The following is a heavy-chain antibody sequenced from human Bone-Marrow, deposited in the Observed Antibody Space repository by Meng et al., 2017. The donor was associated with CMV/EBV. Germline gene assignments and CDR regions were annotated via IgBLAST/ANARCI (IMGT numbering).Heavy chain of an antibody. CDR3: ARDRFLERPGWFDP. D-gene: IGHD3-3*01. CDR1: GYAFTSYG. CDR2: ISAYNGNT. Sequence: KPSGYAFTSYGISWVRQAPGQGLEWMGWISAYNGNTNYAQKLQGRVTMTTDTSTSTAYMELRSLRSDDTAVYYCARDRFLERPGWFDPWGQGTLVTVS. V-gene: IGHV1-18*01. J-gene: IGHJ5*02.